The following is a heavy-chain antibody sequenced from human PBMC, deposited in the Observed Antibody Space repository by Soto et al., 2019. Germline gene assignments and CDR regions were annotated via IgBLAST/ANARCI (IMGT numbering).Heavy chain of an antibody. J-gene: IGHJ3*02. CDR3: AKDRRPIGTGDAFDI. CDR1: GFTFDDYA. V-gene: IGHV3-9*01. CDR2: ISWNSGSI. D-gene: IGHD1-1*01. Sequence: GGSLRLSCAASGFTFDDYAMHWVRQAPGKGLEWVSGISWNSGSIGYADSVKGRFTISRDNAKNSLYLQMNSLRAEDTALYYCAKDRRPIGTGDAFDIWGQGTMVTVSS.